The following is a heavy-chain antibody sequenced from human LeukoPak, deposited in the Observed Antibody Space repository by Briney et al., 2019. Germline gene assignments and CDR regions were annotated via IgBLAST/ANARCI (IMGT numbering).Heavy chain of an antibody. Sequence: PGGSLRLSCAASGFTFSSYAMSWVRQAPGKGLEWVSAISGSGGSTYYADSVKGRFTISRDNAKNSPYLQMNSLRAEDTAVYYCAREEWLVFDYWGQGTLVTVSS. J-gene: IGHJ4*02. CDR1: GFTFSSYA. CDR2: ISGSGGST. CDR3: AREEWLVFDY. D-gene: IGHD6-19*01. V-gene: IGHV3-23*01.